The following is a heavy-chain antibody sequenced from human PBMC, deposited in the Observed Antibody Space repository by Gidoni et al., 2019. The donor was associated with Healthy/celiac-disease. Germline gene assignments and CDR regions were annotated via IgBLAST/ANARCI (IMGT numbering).Heavy chain of an antibody. D-gene: IGHD6-19*01. CDR1: GGSISSSSYY. CDR2: IYYSGST. CDR3: ARSSGWYVEGY. Sequence: QLQLQESGPGLVKPSETLSLTCTVSGGSISSSSYYWGWIRQPPGKGLEWIGSIYYSGSTYYNPSLKSRVTISVDTSKNQFSLKLSSVTAADTAVYYCARSSGWYVEGYWGQGTLVTVSS. V-gene: IGHV4-39*01. J-gene: IGHJ4*02.